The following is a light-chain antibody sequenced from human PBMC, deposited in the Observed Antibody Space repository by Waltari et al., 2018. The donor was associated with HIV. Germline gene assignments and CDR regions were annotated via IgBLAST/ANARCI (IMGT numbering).Light chain of an antibody. CDR3: QQSYRMPYT. CDR1: ETISIY. V-gene: IGKV1-39*01. CDR2: SAT. Sequence: DIQMTQSPSSLSASVGDRVIITFRASETISIYFNWYRQKPGEVPKLLIYSATILQTGVPSRFSGSGSGTDFTLTVSSLQPEDFATYFCQQSYRMPYTFGQGT. J-gene: IGKJ2*01.